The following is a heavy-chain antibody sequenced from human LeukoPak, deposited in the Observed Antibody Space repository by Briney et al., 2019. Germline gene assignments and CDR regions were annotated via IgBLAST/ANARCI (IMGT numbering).Heavy chain of an antibody. V-gene: IGHV3-30*18. CDR1: GFTFSSYG. D-gene: IGHD4-17*01. Sequence: GGSLRLSCAASGFTFSSYGMHWVRQAPGKGLEGVAVISYDGSNKYYADSVKGRFTISRDNSKNTLYLQMNSLRAEDTAVYYCAKGETTVTTGDYFDYWGQGTLVTVSS. CDR3: AKGETTVTTGDYFDY. J-gene: IGHJ4*02. CDR2: ISYDGSNK.